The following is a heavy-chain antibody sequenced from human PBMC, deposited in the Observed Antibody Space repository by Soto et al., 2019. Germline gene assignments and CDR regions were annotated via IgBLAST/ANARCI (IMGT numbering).Heavy chain of an antibody. Sequence: QVQLVGSGGGVVQPGRSLRLSCAASGFTFSIYDMHWVRQAPGKGLEWVAVISFDGSNKYYADSVKGRFTISRDNSKNTLYLQLNTLRAEDTAVYYCRAVRDFDYGGQGPLVTVSA. CDR2: ISFDGSNK. J-gene: IGHJ4*02. CDR3: RAVRDFDY. V-gene: IGHV3-30-3*01. CDR1: GFTFSIYD. D-gene: IGHD6-19*01.